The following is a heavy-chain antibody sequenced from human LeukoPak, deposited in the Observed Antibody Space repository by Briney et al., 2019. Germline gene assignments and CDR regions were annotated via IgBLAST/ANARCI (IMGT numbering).Heavy chain of an antibody. CDR2: IYYSGST. V-gene: IGHV4-59*08. CDR1: GGSISSYY. J-gene: IGHJ3*02. CDR3: ARRIGPYYYAFDI. D-gene: IGHD3-10*01. Sequence: SETLSLTCTVSGGSISSYYWSWIRQPPGKGLEWIGYIYYSGSTNYNPSLKSRVTISVDTSKNQFSLRLSSVTAADTAVYYCARRIGPYYYAFDIWGQGTMVTVSS.